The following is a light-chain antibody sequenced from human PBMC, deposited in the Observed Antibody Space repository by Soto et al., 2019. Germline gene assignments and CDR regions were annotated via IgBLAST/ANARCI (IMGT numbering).Light chain of an antibody. J-gene: IGKJ4*01. CDR1: QSISNY. Sequence: DIQMTQSPSSLSASVGDRVTITCRASQSISNYLIWYQQKTGKAPKLLIYDASSLESGVPSRFSGSGSGTDFTLTISSLQHEDFATYYCQQSYGTPLTFGGGTKVEIK. V-gene: IGKV1-39*01. CDR3: QQSYGTPLT. CDR2: DAS.